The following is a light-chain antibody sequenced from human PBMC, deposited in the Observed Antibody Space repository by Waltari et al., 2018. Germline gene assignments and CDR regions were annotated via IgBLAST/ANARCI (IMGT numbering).Light chain of an antibody. V-gene: IGLV2-14*03. CDR3: SSYISSSTLEL. CDR2: DVS. Sequence: QSALTQPASVYGSPGQSLTTSCPGTTPDLGVYHYAPWHQQHPGKPPKLMIYDVSNRPSGVSNRFSGSKSGNTASLTISGLQAEDEADYYCSSYISSSTLELFGGGTSLTVL. J-gene: IGLJ2*01. CDR1: TPDLGVYHY.